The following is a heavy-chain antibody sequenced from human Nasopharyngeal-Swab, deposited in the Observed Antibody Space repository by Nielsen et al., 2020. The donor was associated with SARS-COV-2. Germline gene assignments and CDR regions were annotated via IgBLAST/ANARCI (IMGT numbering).Heavy chain of an antibody. CDR1: GDTFTGYY. J-gene: IGHJ6*02. D-gene: IGHD1-1*01. CDR3: ARSKLERPADV. Sequence: SVQVSCKASGDTFTGYYMHWVRQAPGQGLEWMGGIIPILGIANYAQKFQGRVTITADKSTSTAYMELSSLRSEDTAVYYCARSKLERPADVWGQGATVTVSS. V-gene: IGHV1-69*10. CDR2: IIPILGIA.